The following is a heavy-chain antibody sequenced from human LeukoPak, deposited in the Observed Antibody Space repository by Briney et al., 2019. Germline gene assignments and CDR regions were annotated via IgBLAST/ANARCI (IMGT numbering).Heavy chain of an antibody. D-gene: IGHD2-15*01. CDR1: GFTLSSYE. CDR2: ISSSGSTI. J-gene: IGHJ5*02. Sequence: GGSLRLSCAASGFTLSSYEMNWVRQAPGKGLEWVSYISSSGSTIYYADSVKGRFTISRDNAENSLYLQMNNLRAEDTAVYYCARLAGYCSGGSCYSEYNGFDPWGQGTLVTVSS. CDR3: ARLAGYCSGGSCYSEYNGFDP. V-gene: IGHV3-48*03.